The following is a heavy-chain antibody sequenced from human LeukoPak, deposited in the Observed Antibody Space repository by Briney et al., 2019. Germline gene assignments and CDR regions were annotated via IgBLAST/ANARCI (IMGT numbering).Heavy chain of an antibody. J-gene: IGHJ4*02. CDR1: GFTFSSYT. CDR3: ARDLGDYVWGSYRQRGFDS. V-gene: IGHV3-21*01. Sequence: GGSLRLSCLASGFTFSSYTMNWVRQAPGKGLEWVSSISSSSSYLYYADSVKGRFTISRDNAKNSLYLKMNSLRAEDTAVFYCARDLGDYVWGSYRQRGFDSWGQGTLVTVSS. CDR2: ISSSSSYL. D-gene: IGHD3-16*02.